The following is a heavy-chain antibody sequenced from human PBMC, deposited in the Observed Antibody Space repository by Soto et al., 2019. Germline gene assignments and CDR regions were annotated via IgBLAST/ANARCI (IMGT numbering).Heavy chain of an antibody. CDR2: VSGRGDGT. Sequence: EVQILESGGALVQPGGSLRLSCSVSGFTFSEYAMNWVRQAPGKGLEWVSAVSGRGDGTFYADSVKGRFTISRDNFKNTVYMQTNSLTVDDTGVYYWAKDVEEVLPYYGMDGWGRGTTVTVSS. CDR1: GFTFSEYA. CDR3: AKDVEEVLPYYGMDG. J-gene: IGHJ6*02. V-gene: IGHV3-23*01.